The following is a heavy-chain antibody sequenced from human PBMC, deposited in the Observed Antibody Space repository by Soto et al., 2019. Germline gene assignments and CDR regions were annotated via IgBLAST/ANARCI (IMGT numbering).Heavy chain of an antibody. V-gene: IGHV4-38-2*01. J-gene: IGHJ4*02. CDR2: IHHSGST. CDR1: GYPISSGYY. CDR3: ARSSGYAPGGY. Sequence: SETLSLTCAVSGYPISSGYYWGWIRQPPGKGLEWIGIIHHSGSTYYNPSLRSRITISVDTSKNQFSLKMPSVTAADTAVYYCARSSGYAPGGYWGQGILVTVSS. D-gene: IGHD5-12*01.